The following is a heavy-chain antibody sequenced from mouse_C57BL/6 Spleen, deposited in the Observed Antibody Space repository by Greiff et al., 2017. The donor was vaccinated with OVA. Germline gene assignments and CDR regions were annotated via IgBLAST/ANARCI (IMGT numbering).Heavy chain of an antibody. V-gene: IGHV3-6*01. CDR2: ISYDGSN. Sequence: EVQLQQSGPGLVKPSQSLSLTCSVTGYSITSGYYWNWIRQFPGNKLEWMGYISYDGSNNYNPSLKNRISITRDTSKNQFFLKLNSVTTEDTATYYCAGDSSGYFLYGWFAYWGQGTLVTVSA. CDR1: GYSITSGYY. CDR3: AGDSSGYFLYGWFAY. D-gene: IGHD3-2*02. J-gene: IGHJ3*01.